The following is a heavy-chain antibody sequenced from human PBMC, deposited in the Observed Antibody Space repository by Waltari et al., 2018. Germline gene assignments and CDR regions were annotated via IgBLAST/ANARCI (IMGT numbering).Heavy chain of an antibody. CDR2: IYSGGST. Sequence: EVQLVESGGGLIQPGGSLRLSCAASGFTVSSNYMRWFRQAPGKGLEWVSVIYSGGSTYYADSVKGRFTISRDNSKNTLYLQMNSLRAEDTAVYYCARSDGSGSYYLNYYYYYGMDVWGQGTTVTVSS. V-gene: IGHV3-53*01. J-gene: IGHJ6*02. CDR1: GFTVSSNY. CDR3: ARSDGSGSYYLNYYYYYGMDV. D-gene: IGHD3-10*01.